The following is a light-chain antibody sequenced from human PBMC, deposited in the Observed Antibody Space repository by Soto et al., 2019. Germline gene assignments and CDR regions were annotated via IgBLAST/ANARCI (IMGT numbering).Light chain of an antibody. V-gene: IGKV1-5*03. CDR3: QQYYNYFRT. CDR2: KAS. J-gene: IGKJ2*01. CDR1: QSISPW. Sequence: DIQMTQSPSTPSASVGDRVTITCRDSQSISPWLAWYQQKPGKAPKVLIYKASILESGVPSRFSGSGSGAEFTLTISGLQPDDFATYYCQQYYNYFRTFGQGTKLEIK.